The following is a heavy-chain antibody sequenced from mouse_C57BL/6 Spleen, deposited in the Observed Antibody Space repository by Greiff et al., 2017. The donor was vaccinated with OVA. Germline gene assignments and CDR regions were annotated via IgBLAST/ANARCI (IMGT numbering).Heavy chain of an antibody. J-gene: IGHJ4*01. CDR2: ISYDGSN. CDR1: GYSITSGYY. CDR3: AREPYAMDY. Sequence: DVQLQESGPGLVKPSQSLSLTCSVTGYSITSGYYWNWIRQFPGNKLEWMGYISYDGSNNYNPSLKNRISITRDTSKNQFFLKLNSVTTEDTATXYCAREPYAMDYWGQGTSVTVSS. V-gene: IGHV3-6*01.